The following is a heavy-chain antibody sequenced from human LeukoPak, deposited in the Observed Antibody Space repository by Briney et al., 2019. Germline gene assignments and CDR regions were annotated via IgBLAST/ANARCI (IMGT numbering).Heavy chain of an antibody. D-gene: IGHD5-24*01. CDR2: IKSKTDGGTT. V-gene: IGHV3-15*01. Sequence: GGPLRLSCAASGFTFSNAWMSWVRQAPGKGLEWVGRIKSKTDGGTTDYAAPVKGRFTISRDDSKNTLYLQMNSLKTEDTAVYYCTTAQMNANGYFSFDYWGQGALVAVSS. J-gene: IGHJ4*02. CDR3: TTAQMNANGYFSFDY. CDR1: GFTFSNAW.